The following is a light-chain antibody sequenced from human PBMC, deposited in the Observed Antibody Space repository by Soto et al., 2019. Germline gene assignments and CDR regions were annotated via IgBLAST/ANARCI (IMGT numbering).Light chain of an antibody. V-gene: IGKV3-15*01. J-gene: IGKJ1*01. CDR1: QSVNRN. CDR2: AAS. Sequence: EIVMTQSPATLSVSPGDRATLSCRASQSVNRNLAWYQQKPGQAPRLLIYAASTRATGIPARFRGSGSGTEFILTISSLQSEDFAVYYCQKYSSAPWTFGQGTKVEIK. CDR3: QKYSSAPWT.